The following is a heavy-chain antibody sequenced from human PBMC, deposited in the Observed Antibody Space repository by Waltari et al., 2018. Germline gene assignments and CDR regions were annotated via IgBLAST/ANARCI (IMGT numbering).Heavy chain of an antibody. CDR3: ARGRGFDI. CDR1: GGSISSYY. Sequence: QVQLQESGPGLVKPSETLSLTCTVSGGSISSYYWSWIRQPPGKGLEWIGYIYYSGSTNYNPSLKSRVTISVDTSKNQFSLKLSSVTAADTAVYYCARGRGFDIWGQGTMVTVSS. CDR2: IYYSGST. V-gene: IGHV4-59*01. J-gene: IGHJ3*02. D-gene: IGHD3-10*01.